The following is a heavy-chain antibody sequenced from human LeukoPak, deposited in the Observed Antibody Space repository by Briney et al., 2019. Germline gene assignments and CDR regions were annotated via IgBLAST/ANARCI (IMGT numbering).Heavy chain of an antibody. V-gene: IGHV3-64D*08. D-gene: IGHD1-26*01. CDR3: VTVGMTSIWSYLRFDP. CDR2: ITSNGGST. Sequence: GGSLRPSCSASGFTFSTNSMHWVRQAPGKGLEFVSAITSNGGSTYYADSVKGRFTISRDNSKNTLYLQMSSLRAEDTAVYYCVTVGMTSIWSYLRFDPRGQGTLVSVSS. J-gene: IGHJ5*02. CDR1: GFTFSTNS.